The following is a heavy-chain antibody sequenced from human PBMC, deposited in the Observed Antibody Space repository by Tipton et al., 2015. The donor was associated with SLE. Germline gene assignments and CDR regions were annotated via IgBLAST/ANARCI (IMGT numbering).Heavy chain of an antibody. Sequence: TLSLTCTVSGGSINSGSYYWSWIRQPAGQGLEWIGHIFTSGSTNYSPSLKSRVSISVDTSKNQFSLKLNSVTAADTAMYYCVRGVSSPGAAGFWGQGTLVSVSS. CDR1: GGSINSGSYY. J-gene: IGHJ4*02. V-gene: IGHV4-61*09. CDR2: IFTSGST. CDR3: VRGVSSPGAAGF. D-gene: IGHD2-8*02.